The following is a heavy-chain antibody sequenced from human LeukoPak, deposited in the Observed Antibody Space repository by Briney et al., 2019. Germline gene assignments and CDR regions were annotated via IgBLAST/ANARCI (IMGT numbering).Heavy chain of an antibody. J-gene: IGHJ3*02. CDR3: ARDPRGMDAFDI. CDR1: GGSISSSNW. V-gene: IGHV4-4*02. CDR2: IYHSGST. Sequence: KPSETLSLTCAVSGGSISSSNWWSWVRQPPGKGLEWIGEIYHSGSTNYNPSLKSRVTISVDTSKNQFSLKLSSVTAADTAVYYCARDPRGMDAFDIWGQGTMVTVSS. D-gene: IGHD6-13*01.